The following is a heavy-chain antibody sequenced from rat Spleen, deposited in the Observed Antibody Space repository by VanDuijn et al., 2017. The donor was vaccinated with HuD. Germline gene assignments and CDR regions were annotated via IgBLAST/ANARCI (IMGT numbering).Heavy chain of an antibody. J-gene: IGHJ3*01. CDR2: ISTGGGNT. CDR3: ARRGKTTDGSFAY. CDR1: GFTFSNYY. Sequence: EVQLVESGGGLVQPGRSMKLSCAALGFTFSNYYMAWVRQAPTKGLEWVASISTGGGNTYYRDSVKGRFTISRDNAKSTLYLQMDSLRSEDTATYYCARRGKTTDGSFAYWGQGTLVTVSS. V-gene: IGHV5-25*01. D-gene: IGHD1-7*01.